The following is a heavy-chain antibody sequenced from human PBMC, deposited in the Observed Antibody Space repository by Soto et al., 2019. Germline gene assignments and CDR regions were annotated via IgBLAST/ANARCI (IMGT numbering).Heavy chain of an antibody. Sequence: GSLRLSCAASGLTVSGKKYVAWVRQAPGKGLEWVSALYDVDGSFYSDSVKGRFTTSSDSSKTTVYLQMNGLRPADTAVYYCATWHEREHAYDVWGQGTTVTVSS. CDR1: GLTVSGKKY. J-gene: IGHJ3*01. D-gene: IGHD1-1*01. V-gene: IGHV3-53*01. CDR3: ATWHEREHAYDV. CDR2: LYDVDGS.